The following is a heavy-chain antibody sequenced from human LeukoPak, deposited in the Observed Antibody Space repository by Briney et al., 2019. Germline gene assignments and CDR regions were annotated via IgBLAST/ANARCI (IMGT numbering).Heavy chain of an antibody. CDR3: ARVVATTYRVDAFDI. CDR2: TYTSGST. V-gene: IGHV4-4*07. CDR1: GGSISSYY. Sequence: SETLSLTCTVSGGSISSYYWSWIRQPAGKGLEWIGRTYTSGSTNYNPSLKSRVTMSVDTSKNQFSLKLSSVTAADTAVYYCARVVATTYRVDAFDIWGQGTMVTVSS. D-gene: IGHD5-12*01. J-gene: IGHJ3*02.